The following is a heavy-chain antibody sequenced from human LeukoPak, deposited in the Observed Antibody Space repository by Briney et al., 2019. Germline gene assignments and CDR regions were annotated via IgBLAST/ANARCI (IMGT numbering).Heavy chain of an antibody. Sequence: GGSLRLSCAASGFTFDDYTMHWVRQAPGKGLEWVSLISWDGGSTYYADSVKGRFTISRDNSKNSLYLQMNSLRTEDTALYYCAKERRTGGYCSSTSCPYFDYWGQGTLVTVSS. CDR2: ISWDGGST. CDR1: GFTFDDYT. J-gene: IGHJ4*02. CDR3: AKERRTGGYCSSTSCPYFDY. V-gene: IGHV3-43*01. D-gene: IGHD2-2*01.